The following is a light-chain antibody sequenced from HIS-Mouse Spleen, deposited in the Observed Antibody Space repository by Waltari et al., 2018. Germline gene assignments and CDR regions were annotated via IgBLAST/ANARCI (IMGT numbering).Light chain of an antibody. CDR3: QQYDNLHRLT. V-gene: IGKV1-33*01. CDR1: QDISNY. CDR2: DAS. Sequence: DIQMTQSPSSLSASVGDRVTITCQASQDISNYLNWYQQKPGKAPKLLIYDASNLETGVPSRFSGSASGTDFTFTISSLQPEDIATYYCQQYDNLHRLTFGPGTKVDIK. J-gene: IGKJ3*01.